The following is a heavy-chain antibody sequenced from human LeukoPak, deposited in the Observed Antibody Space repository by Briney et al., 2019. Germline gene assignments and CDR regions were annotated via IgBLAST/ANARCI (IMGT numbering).Heavy chain of an antibody. Sequence: GASVKVSCKASGYTFTAHAVHWVRQAPRQRLEWMGWINVANGDTGYSQKFQDRVTITRDTSASTGYMEMSSLISEDTAVYYCASKPRGESRPFDYWGQGTLVTVSS. CDR1: GYTFTAHA. CDR3: ASKPRGESRPFDY. CDR2: INVANGDT. D-gene: IGHD3-16*01. J-gene: IGHJ4*02. V-gene: IGHV1-3*01.